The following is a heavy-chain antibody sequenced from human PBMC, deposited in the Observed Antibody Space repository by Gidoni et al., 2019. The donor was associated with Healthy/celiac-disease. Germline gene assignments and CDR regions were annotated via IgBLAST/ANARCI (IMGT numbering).Heavy chain of an antibody. Sequence: QVQLHESGPGLVKPSETLSLPCTVSGGPISSYYWSWIRQPPGKGLEWIGYIYYSGSTNYNPSLKSRVTISVDTSKNQFSLKLSSVTAADTAVYYCARGSPGGYDSYYYYYGMDVWGQGTTVTVSS. D-gene: IGHD5-12*01. V-gene: IGHV4-59*01. CDR1: GGPISSYY. CDR2: IYYSGST. CDR3: ARGSPGGYDSYYYYYGMDV. J-gene: IGHJ6*02.